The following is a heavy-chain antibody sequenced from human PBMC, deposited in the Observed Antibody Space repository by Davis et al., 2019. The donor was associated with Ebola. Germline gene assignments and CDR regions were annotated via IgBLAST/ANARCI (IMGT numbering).Heavy chain of an antibody. CDR3: TRGRDWFDP. CDR1: GGSISSSSYY. V-gene: IGHV2-70*11. CDR2: IDWDDDK. J-gene: IGHJ5*02. Sequence: TLSLTCTVSGGSISSSSYYWGWIRQPPGKALEWLARIDWDDDKYYNTSLKTRLTISKDTSKNQVVLTMTNMDPVDTATYYCTRGRDWFDPWGQGTLVTVSS.